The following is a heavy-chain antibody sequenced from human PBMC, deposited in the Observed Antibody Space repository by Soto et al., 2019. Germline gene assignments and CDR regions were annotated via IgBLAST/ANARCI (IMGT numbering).Heavy chain of an antibody. CDR2: ISYDGSNK. D-gene: IGHD3-3*01. Sequence: PGGSLRLSCAASGFTFSSYGMHWVRQAPGKGLEWVAVISYDGSNKYYADSVKGRFTISRDNSKNTLYLQMNSLRAEDTAVYYCARDTTVPAGYDFGPDYWGQGTLVTVSS. J-gene: IGHJ4*02. V-gene: IGHV3-30*03. CDR1: GFTFSSYG. CDR3: ARDTTVPAGYDFGPDY.